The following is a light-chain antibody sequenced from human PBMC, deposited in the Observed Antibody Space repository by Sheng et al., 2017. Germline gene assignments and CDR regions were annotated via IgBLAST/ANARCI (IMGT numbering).Light chain of an antibody. V-gene: IGKV1-12*01. CDR1: QDISKW. J-gene: IGKJ1*01. CDR3: LQNNSYPRT. CDR2: AAS. Sequence: DIQMTQSPSSVSASVGDRVTITCRASQDISKWLAWYQQKPGNAPKLLIYAASSLQSGVPSRFSGSGSGTDFTLTISSLQPEDFATYYCLQNNSYPRTFGQGTEGG.